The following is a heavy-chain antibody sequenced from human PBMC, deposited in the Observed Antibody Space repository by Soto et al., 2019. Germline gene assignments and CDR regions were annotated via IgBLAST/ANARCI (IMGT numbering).Heavy chain of an antibody. D-gene: IGHD5-12*01. V-gene: IGHV3-30*18. Sequence: PGGSLRLSCAASGFTFTSFAIHWVRQAPGKGLEWVALISYDGRNAYYADSVKGRFTISRDNSKNTLFLQMNSLRTEDTAVYYCAKDFEYSGYDFKTYYFDYWGQGTLVTVSS. J-gene: IGHJ4*02. CDR1: GFTFTSFA. CDR2: ISYDGRNA. CDR3: AKDFEYSGYDFKTYYFDY.